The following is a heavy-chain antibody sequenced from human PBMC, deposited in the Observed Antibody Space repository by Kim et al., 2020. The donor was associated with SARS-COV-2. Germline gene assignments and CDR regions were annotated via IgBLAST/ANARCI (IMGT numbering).Heavy chain of an antibody. J-gene: IGHJ5*02. V-gene: IGHV3-23*01. CDR2: ISGSGGST. Sequence: GGSLRLSCAASGFTFSSYAMSWVRQAPGKGLEWVSAISGSGGSTYYADSVKGRFTISRDNSKNTLYLQMNSLRAEDTAVYYCAKDRYITGSFWWSENWFDPWGQGTLVTVSS. D-gene: IGHD1-20*01. CDR1: GFTFSSYA. CDR3: AKDRYITGSFWWSENWFDP.